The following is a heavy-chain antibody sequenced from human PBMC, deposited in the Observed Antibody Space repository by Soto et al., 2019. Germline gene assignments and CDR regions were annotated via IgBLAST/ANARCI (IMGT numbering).Heavy chain of an antibody. CDR3: AKGRGSYSFDY. Sequence: QVQLVESGGGVVQPGRSLRLSCAASGFTLSSYAMHWVRQAPGKGLEWVAVISYDGSNKYYADSVKGRFTISRDNSKKTLYLQMNSLRAEDTAVYYCAKGRGSYSFDYWGQGTLVTVSS. D-gene: IGHD1-26*01. V-gene: IGHV3-30-3*01. J-gene: IGHJ4*02. CDR2: ISYDGSNK. CDR1: GFTLSSYA.